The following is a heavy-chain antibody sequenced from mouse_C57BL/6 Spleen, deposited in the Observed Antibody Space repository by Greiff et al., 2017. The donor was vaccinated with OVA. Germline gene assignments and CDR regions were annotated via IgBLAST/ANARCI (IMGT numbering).Heavy chain of an antibody. CDR2: IDPANGNT. CDR1: CFNIKNTY. D-gene: IGHD1-1*01. Sequence: VQLQQSVAELVRPGASVKLSCTASCFNIKNTYMHWVKQRPEQGLEWIGRIDPANGNTKYAPKFQGKATITADTSSNTAYLQLSSLTSEDTAIYYCALSPYYYGSSYGAMDYWGQGTSVTVSS. CDR3: ALSPYYYGSSYGAMDY. V-gene: IGHV14-3*01. J-gene: IGHJ4*01.